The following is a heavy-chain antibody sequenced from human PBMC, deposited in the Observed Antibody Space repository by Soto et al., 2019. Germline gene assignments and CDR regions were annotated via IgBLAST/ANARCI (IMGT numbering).Heavy chain of an antibody. CDR1: GGSFSGYY. CDR3: ARGYGGYDPFYFDY. D-gene: IGHD4-17*01. CDR2: INHSGST. V-gene: IGHV4-34*01. J-gene: IGHJ4*02. Sequence: SETLSLTCAVYGGSFSGYYWSWIRQPPGKGLERIGEINHSGSTNYNPSLKSRVTISVDTSKNQFSLKLSSVTAADTAVYYCARGYGGYDPFYFDYWGQGTLVTVSS.